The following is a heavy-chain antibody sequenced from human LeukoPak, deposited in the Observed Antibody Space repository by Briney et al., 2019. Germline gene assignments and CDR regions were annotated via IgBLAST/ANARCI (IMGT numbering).Heavy chain of an antibody. V-gene: IGHV3-74*01. Sequence: GGSLRLSCAPSGFTFSTYWMHWVRQAPGKGLVWVSRINSDGSSTNYADSLKGRFTISRDNAKNTLYLQMNSLRAEDTAVYYCTFSSYGDHVGVDAFDIWGQGTMVTVSS. CDR1: GFTFSTYW. D-gene: IGHD4-17*01. J-gene: IGHJ3*02. CDR2: INSDGSST. CDR3: TFSSYGDHVGVDAFDI.